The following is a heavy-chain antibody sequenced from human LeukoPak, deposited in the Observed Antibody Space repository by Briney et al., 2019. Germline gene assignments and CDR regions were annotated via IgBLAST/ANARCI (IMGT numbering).Heavy chain of an antibody. CDR2: IYYSGST. D-gene: IGHD6-19*01. CDR3: ARQGRFSSGWAFDY. V-gene: IGHV4-59*05. J-gene: IGHJ4*02. Sequence: TASETLSLTCTVSGGSISTYYWSWIRQSPGKGLEWIGSIYYSGSTYYNPSLKSRVTISVDTSKNQFSLKLSSVTAADTAVYYCARQGRFSSGWAFDYWGQGTLVTVSS. CDR1: GGSISTYY.